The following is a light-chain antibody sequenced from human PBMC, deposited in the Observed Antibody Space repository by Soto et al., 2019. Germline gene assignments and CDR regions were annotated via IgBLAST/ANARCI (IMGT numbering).Light chain of an antibody. J-gene: IGKJ4*01. CDR1: QDISSY. Sequence: DIQLTQSPSFLSASVGDRVTITCRTSQDISSYLAWYQQKPGKAPQLLISAASPLQSGVPSRFSGSGSGTEFTLTISSLQPEYFATYYCQQLKSYPLSFGGGTKVEI. CDR2: AAS. V-gene: IGKV1-9*01. CDR3: QQLKSYPLS.